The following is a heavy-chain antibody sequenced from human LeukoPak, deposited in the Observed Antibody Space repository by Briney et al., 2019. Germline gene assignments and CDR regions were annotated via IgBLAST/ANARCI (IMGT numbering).Heavy chain of an antibody. J-gene: IGHJ6*04. Sequence: GRSLRLSFAASGFTFSSHGMHWVRQAPGKGLEWVAVISYDGSNKYYADSVKGRFTMSRDNSKNTLYLQMNSLRDEDTAVYYCAKDRANAYYDILTPARPMDVWGKGTTVTVSS. CDR3: AKDRANAYYDILTPARPMDV. D-gene: IGHD3-9*01. CDR2: ISYDGSNK. V-gene: IGHV3-30*18. CDR1: GFTFSSHG.